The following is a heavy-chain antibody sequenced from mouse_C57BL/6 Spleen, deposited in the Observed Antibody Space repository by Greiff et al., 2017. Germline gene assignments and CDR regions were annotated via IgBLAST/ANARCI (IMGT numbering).Heavy chain of an antibody. V-gene: IGHV5-6*01. CDR1: GFTFSSYG. J-gene: IGHJ4*01. CDR3: AREEDAMDY. Sequence: EVMLVESGGDLVKPGGSLKLSCAASGFTFSSYGMSWVRQTPDKRLEWVATISSGGSYTNYPDSVKGRFTISRDNAKSTLDLQMSRLKSEDTAMYYCAREEDAMDYWGQGASVTVSS. CDR2: ISSGGSYT.